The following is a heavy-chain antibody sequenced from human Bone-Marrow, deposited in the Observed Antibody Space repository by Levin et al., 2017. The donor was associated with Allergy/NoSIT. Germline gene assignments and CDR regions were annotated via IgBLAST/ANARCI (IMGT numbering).Heavy chain of an antibody. CDR3: AIEEYDFRSGKPQSFDY. J-gene: IGHJ4*02. V-gene: IGHV1-24*01. Sequence: ASVKVSCKVSGSTLSEVSVNWVRQSPGEGLEWMGRLDQDTDETDNAEKFQGRVTVTVDTSTDTGYLELSGLRSDDTAVYYCAIEEYDFRSGKPQSFDYWGLGTLITVSS. CDR2: LDQDTDET. D-gene: IGHD3-3*01. CDR1: GSTLSEVS.